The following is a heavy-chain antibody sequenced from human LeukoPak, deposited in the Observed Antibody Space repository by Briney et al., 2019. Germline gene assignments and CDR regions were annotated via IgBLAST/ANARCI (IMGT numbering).Heavy chain of an antibody. D-gene: IGHD6-19*01. CDR1: GFSFSSHA. J-gene: IGHJ4*02. CDR3: AGDRNSDWYSPLDY. Sequence: GGSLRLSCAASGFSFSSHAMSWVRQAPGKGLERVSTVSGNGGTTYYADSVKGRFTISRDNSRNTVYMQMDSLRAEDTAIYFCAGDRNSDWYSPLDYWGQGTQVTVSP. CDR2: VSGNGGTT. V-gene: IGHV3-23*01.